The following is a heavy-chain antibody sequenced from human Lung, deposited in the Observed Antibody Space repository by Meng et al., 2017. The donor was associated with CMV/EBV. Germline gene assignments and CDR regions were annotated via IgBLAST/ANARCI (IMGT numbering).Heavy chain of an antibody. D-gene: IGHD3-9*01. CDR1: GVSVTYNSYY. CDR3: ARDRAWLGRGSFDF. V-gene: IGHV4-61*01. CDR2: IYVSKNT. Sequence: SCTVSGVSVTYNSYYWSWIRQSPGKGLEWIGFIYVSKNTKYNPSLQSRVTMSVDTTKNQVFLKLSSVTAADTAVYYCARDRAWLGRGSFDFWGQGTVVTVSS. J-gene: IGHJ3*01.